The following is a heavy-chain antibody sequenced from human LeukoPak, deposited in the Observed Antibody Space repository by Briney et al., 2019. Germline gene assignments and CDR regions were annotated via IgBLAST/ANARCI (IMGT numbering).Heavy chain of an antibody. V-gene: IGHV4-30-2*01. J-gene: IGHJ4*02. CDR1: GGSISSGGFC. CDR2: IYQSGRA. CDR3: ARGTPDFDS. Sequence: PSQTLSLTCAVSGGSISSGGFCWNWIRQPPGKGLEWIGFIYQSGRATYNPSLKSRGNISVDRVKDQFSVKMNSVTAADTAVYFCARGTPDFDSWGQGTLVTVSS.